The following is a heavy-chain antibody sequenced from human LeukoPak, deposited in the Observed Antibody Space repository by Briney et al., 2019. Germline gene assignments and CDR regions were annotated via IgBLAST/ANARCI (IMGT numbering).Heavy chain of an antibody. J-gene: IGHJ5*02. CDR1: GYTFIAYH. CDR3: ARASVTTPTWNWFDP. V-gene: IGHV1-2*06. Sequence: ASVKVSCKASGYTFIAYHMHWVRQAPGQGLEWMGRIHPSSGATNYAQRFQGRVTLTRDTSINTAYMELSRLTSDDTAVYYCARASVTTPTWNWFDPWGQGTLVTVSS. D-gene: IGHD4-17*01. CDR2: IHPSSGAT.